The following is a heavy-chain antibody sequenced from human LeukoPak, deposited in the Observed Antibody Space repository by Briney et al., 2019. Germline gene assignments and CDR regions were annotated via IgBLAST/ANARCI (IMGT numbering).Heavy chain of an antibody. CDR2: INHSGST. CDR1: GGSFSGYY. CDR3: ARGALLRYFDWLLPDNWFDP. D-gene: IGHD3-9*01. J-gene: IGHJ5*02. Sequence: SETLSLTCAVYGGSFSGYYWSWIRQPPGKGPEWIGEINHSGSTNYNPSLKSRVTISVDTSKNQFSLKLSSVTAADTAVYYCARGALLRYFDWLLPDNWFDPWGQGTLVTVSS. V-gene: IGHV4-34*01.